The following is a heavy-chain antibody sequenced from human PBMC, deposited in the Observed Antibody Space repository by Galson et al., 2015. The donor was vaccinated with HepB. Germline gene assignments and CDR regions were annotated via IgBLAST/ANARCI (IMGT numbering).Heavy chain of an antibody. CDR3: ATSDGYYYYSYMDV. V-gene: IGHV3-21*01. Sequence: SLRLSCAASGFTFSDYSLNWVRQAPGKGLEWVSSITTVSTYKYYADSVKGRFTISRDIAKNSLYLQMNSLRAEDTAVYYCATSDGYYYYSYMDVWGKGTTVTVSS. CDR2: ITTVSTYK. J-gene: IGHJ6*03. D-gene: IGHD5-24*01. CDR1: GFTFSDYS.